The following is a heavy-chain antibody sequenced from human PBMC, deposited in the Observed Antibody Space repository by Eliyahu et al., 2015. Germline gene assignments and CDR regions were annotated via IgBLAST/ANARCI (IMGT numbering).Heavy chain of an antibody. D-gene: IGHD6-19*01. CDR1: DYTFTGYF. J-gene: IGHJ3*01. CDR3: ARVRGWDTKGDAFDV. CDR2: INPNGGRT. Sequence: GQLVQSGAEVQKPGASVKVSCKASDYTFTGYFIHWVRQAPGQGLEWLGRINPNGGRTNYAQKFQMRVTMTRDTSTTTAYLDLRSLRTDDTAVYYCARVRGWDTKGDAFDVWGQGTMVTVSS. V-gene: IGHV1-2*06.